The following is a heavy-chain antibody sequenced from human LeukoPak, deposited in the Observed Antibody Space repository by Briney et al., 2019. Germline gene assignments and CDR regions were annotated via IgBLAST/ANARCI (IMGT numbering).Heavy chain of an antibody. Sequence: SETLSLTCAVSGYSFSSCYYRGWLRHPPEKGLGWIGSINRSGSTYYNPSLKSRVTISVDTSKNQFSLKLSSVTAADTAVYYCARDRTMVRGVPFDYWGQGTLVTVSS. V-gene: IGHV4-38-2*02. D-gene: IGHD3-10*01. J-gene: IGHJ4*02. CDR1: GYSFSSCYY. CDR3: ARDRTMVRGVPFDY. CDR2: INRSGST.